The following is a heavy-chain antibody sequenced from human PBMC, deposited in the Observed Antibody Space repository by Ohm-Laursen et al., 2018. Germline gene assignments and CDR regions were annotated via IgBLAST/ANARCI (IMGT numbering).Heavy chain of an antibody. V-gene: IGHV3-30*03. CDR1: GFTFSSYG. D-gene: IGHD5-12*01. Sequence: SLRLSCAASGFTFSSYGMHWVRQAPGKGLEWVAVISYDGSNKYYADSVKGRFTISRDNSKNTLYLQMNSLGAEDTAVYYCAREGGYDSPGNYYGMDVWGQGTTVTVSS. CDR3: AREGGYDSPGNYYGMDV. CDR2: ISYDGSNK. J-gene: IGHJ6*02.